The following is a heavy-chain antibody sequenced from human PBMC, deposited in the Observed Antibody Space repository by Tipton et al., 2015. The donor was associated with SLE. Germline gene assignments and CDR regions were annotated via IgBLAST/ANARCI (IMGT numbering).Heavy chain of an antibody. CDR3: AREEQSGSYYASYFDY. CDR2: IYSGGST. CDR1: GFTVSSNY. D-gene: IGHD1-26*01. J-gene: IGHJ4*02. V-gene: IGHV3-53*01. Sequence: GSLRLSCAASGFTVSSNYMSWVRQAPGKGLEWVSVIYSGGSTYYADSVKGRFTISRDNSKNTLYLQMNSLRAEDKAVYYCAREEQSGSYYASYFDYWGQGTLVTVSS.